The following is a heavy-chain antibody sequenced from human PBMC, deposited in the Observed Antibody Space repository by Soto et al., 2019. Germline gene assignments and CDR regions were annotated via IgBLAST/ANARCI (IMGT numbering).Heavy chain of an antibody. CDR1: GYTFTSYG. V-gene: IGHV1-18*01. CDR2: ISAYNGNT. J-gene: IGHJ4*02. D-gene: IGHD2-2*02. CDR3: AMEYCSATSCYKDY. Sequence: ASVKVSCKASGYTFTSYGLSWVRQAPGQGLEWMGWISAYNGNTNYAQKLQGRVTMTTDTSTSTAYMELSSLRSEDTAVYYCAMEYCSATSCYKDYWGQGTLVTVSS.